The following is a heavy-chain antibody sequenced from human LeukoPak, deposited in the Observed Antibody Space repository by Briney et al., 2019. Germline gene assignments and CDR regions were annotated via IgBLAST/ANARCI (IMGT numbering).Heavy chain of an antibody. CDR2: ISSSSGTI. V-gene: IGHV3-48*01. J-gene: IGHJ4*02. CDR3: ARVKDSSGWYHYFDY. CDR1: GFTFSSYS. Sequence: GGSLRLSCAASGFTFSSYSMNWVRQAPGKGLEGVSYISSSSGTIYYADSVKGRFTISRDNAKNSLYLQMDSLRAEDTAVYYCARVKDSSGWYHYFDYWGQGTLVTVSS. D-gene: IGHD6-19*01.